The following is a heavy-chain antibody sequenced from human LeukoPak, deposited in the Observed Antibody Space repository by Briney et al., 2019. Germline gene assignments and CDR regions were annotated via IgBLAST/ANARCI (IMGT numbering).Heavy chain of an antibody. CDR1: GFTFSSYS. CDR2: ISGSGGST. Sequence: GGSLRLSCAASGFTFSSYSMNWVRQAPGKGLEWVSAISGSGGSTYYADSVKGRFTISRDNSKNTLYLQMNSLRAEDTAVYYCAKGQSIAALSRWKDWFDPWGQGTLVTVSS. V-gene: IGHV3-23*01. D-gene: IGHD6-6*01. J-gene: IGHJ5*02. CDR3: AKGQSIAALSRWKDWFDP.